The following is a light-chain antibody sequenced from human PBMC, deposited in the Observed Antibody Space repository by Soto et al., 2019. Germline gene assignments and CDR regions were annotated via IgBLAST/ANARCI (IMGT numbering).Light chain of an antibody. J-gene: IGLJ1*01. CDR3: SSYTSSSTYV. CDR2: WND. V-gene: IGLV1-47*01. Sequence: QSLLTQPPSASGTPGQGVTISCPGSSSNIGSNYVYWYQLLPGTAPKVVIYWNDERPSGVPDRFSGSKSGNTASLTISGLQAEDEADYYCSSYTSSSTYVFGTGTKVTVL. CDR1: SSNIGSNY.